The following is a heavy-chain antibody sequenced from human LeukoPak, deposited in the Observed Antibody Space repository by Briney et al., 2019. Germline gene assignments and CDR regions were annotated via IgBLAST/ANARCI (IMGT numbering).Heavy chain of an antibody. CDR1: GYRFTNYW. Sequence: GESLKISCKGSGYRFTNYWIGWVRQMPGKGLEWMGIIFPRDSDTRYSPSFQGQVTISADKPISTAYLQWNSLKASDTAMYYCARASCQLIQPYYFDYWGQGTLVTVSS. J-gene: IGHJ4*02. CDR2: IFPRDSDT. D-gene: IGHD2-2*01. CDR3: ARASCQLIQPYYFDY. V-gene: IGHV5-51*04.